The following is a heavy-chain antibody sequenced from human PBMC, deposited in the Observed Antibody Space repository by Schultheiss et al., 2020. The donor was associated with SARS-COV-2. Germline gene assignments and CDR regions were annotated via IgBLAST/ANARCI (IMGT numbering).Heavy chain of an antibody. Sequence: GGSLRLSCAASGFTFSSYEMNWVRQAPGKGLEWVAVIWYDGSNKYYADSVKGRFTISRDNSKNTLYPQMNSLRAEDTAVYYCARDQGYYDSNLFFDYWGQGTLVTVSS. V-gene: IGHV3-33*08. CDR3: ARDQGYYDSNLFFDY. D-gene: IGHD3-22*01. J-gene: IGHJ4*02. CDR1: GFTFSSYE. CDR2: IWYDGSNK.